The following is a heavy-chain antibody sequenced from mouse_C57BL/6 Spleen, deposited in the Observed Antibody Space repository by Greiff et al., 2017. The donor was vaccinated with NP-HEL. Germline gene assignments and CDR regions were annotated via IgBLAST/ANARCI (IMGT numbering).Heavy chain of an antibody. CDR2: IYPGSGNT. D-gene: IGHD2-1*01. J-gene: IGHJ4*01. CDR3: ARTGNYLRDYAVDY. Sequence: QVQLQQSGPELVKPGASVKISCKASGYSFTSYYIHWVKQRPGQGLEWIGWIYPGSGNTKYNEKFKGKATLTADTSSSTAYMQLSSLTSEDSAVYYCARTGNYLRDYAVDYWGQGTSVTVSS. V-gene: IGHV1-66*01. CDR1: GYSFTSYY.